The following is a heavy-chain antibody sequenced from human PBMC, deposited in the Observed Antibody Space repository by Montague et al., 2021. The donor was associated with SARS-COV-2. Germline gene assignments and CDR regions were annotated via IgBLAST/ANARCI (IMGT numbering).Heavy chain of an antibody. V-gene: IGHV3-74*01. CDR2: INGDGSST. Sequence: SLILSCAASGFTFSSYCIQWVRQAPVQGLVWFSLINGDGSSTNYXDSVKGRFTISRDNAKNTLYLQMNSLSVEDTAVYYCARGGSYTGFDIWGQGTMVTVSS. CDR1: GFTFSSYC. CDR3: ARGGSYTGFDI. J-gene: IGHJ3*02. D-gene: IGHD1-26*01.